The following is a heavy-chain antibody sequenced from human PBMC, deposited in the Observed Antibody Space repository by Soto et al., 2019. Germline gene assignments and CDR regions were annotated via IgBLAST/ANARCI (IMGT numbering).Heavy chain of an antibody. CDR2: INHSGST. Sequence: PSETLSLTCAVYGGSFSGYYWSWIRQPPGKGLEWIGEINHSGSTNYNPSLKSRVTISVDTSKNQFSLKLSSVTAADTAVYYCARGGPRGYSYGQGDYYYYGMDVWGQGTTVTVS. V-gene: IGHV4-34*01. J-gene: IGHJ6*02. CDR3: ARGGPRGYSYGQGDYYYYGMDV. CDR1: GGSFSGYY. D-gene: IGHD5-18*01.